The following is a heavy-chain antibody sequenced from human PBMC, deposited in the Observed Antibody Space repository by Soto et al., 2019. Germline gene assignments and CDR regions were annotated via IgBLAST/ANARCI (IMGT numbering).Heavy chain of an antibody. Sequence: EVQLLESGGGLVQPGGSLRLSCAASGFPFSGYAIHWVRQAPGKGLEWVSIISGSGSSRNYADSVKGRFTISRDNSRDTVFLQMNSLRAEDTAVYYCANSYYADYHHRLLVDKWGKGTVVTVSS. V-gene: IGHV3-23*01. D-gene: IGHD4-17*01. J-gene: IGHJ4*02. CDR1: GFPFSGYA. CDR3: ANSYYADYHHRLLVDK. CDR2: ISGSGSSR.